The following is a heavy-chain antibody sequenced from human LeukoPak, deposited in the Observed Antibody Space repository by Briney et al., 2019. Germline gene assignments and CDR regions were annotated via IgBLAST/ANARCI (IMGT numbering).Heavy chain of an antibody. Sequence: ASVKVSCKVSGYTLTELSIHWVRQAPGKGLEWMGGFDPEDGETIYAQKFQGRVTMTEDTSTDTAYMALSSLRSEDTAVYYCATVLDFWSGLSRITPDDAFDIWGRGTLVTVSS. D-gene: IGHD3-3*01. CDR3: ATVLDFWSGLSRITPDDAFDI. CDR2: FDPEDGET. V-gene: IGHV1-24*01. J-gene: IGHJ3*02. CDR1: GYTLTELS.